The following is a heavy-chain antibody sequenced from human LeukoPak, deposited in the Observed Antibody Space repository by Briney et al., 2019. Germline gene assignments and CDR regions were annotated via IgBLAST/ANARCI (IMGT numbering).Heavy chain of an antibody. CDR1: GFTSSSYA. CDR2: ISGSGTST. Sequence: GGSLRLSCAASGFTSSSYALSWVRQAPGKGLEWVSSISGSGTSTYYADSVKGRFTISRDNSKNTVYLQMNSLRVEDTAVYYCANDLPGKVWFDSWGQGTLVIVSS. J-gene: IGHJ5*01. D-gene: IGHD1-14*01. CDR3: ANDLPGKVWFDS. V-gene: IGHV3-23*01.